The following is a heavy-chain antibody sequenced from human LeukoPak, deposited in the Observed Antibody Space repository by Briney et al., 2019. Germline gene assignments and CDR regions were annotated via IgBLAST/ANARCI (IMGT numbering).Heavy chain of an antibody. Sequence: SVKVSCKTSGGAFSGYAITWVRQTAGQGLEWMGGIIPLFGTVNYAQTFQGRVTITADNSTSTAYMELSRLRSDDTAVYYCARGRSSSSSSWYRYWGQGTLVTVSS. J-gene: IGHJ4*02. CDR1: GGAFSGYA. CDR3: ARGRSSSSSSWYRY. CDR2: IIPLFGTV. D-gene: IGHD6-13*01. V-gene: IGHV1-69*06.